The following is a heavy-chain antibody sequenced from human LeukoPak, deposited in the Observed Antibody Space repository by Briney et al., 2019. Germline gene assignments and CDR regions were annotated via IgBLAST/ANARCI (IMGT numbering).Heavy chain of an antibody. D-gene: IGHD3-10*01. J-gene: IGHJ4*02. CDR3: AKDTNPQRAVRGVIGRGPFDY. Sequence: RPGGSLRLSCAASGFTFDDYGMSWVRHAPGKGLEWVSGINWNGGSTSYADSVKGRFTISRDNAKNSLYLQMNSLRAEDTALYYCAKDTNPQRAVRGVIGRGPFDYWGQGTLVTVSS. V-gene: IGHV3-20*04. CDR1: GFTFDDYG. CDR2: INWNGGST.